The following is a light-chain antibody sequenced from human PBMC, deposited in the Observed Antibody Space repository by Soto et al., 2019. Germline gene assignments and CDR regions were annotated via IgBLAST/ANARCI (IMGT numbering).Light chain of an antibody. CDR1: QSVRSN. CDR3: HQRYNWPRVT. CDR2: DAS. Sequence: IVMTQSAAALSVSAGERATLSCRARQSVRSNLAWYQQKPGQAPRLLIYDASNRATGIPARFSGSGSGTDFTLTITSLEPEDFAVYFCHQRYNWPRVTFGQGTRLEIK. V-gene: IGKV3-11*01. J-gene: IGKJ5*01.